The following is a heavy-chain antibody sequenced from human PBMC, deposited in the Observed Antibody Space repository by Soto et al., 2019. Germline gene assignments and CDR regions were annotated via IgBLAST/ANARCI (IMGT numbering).Heavy chain of an antibody. Sequence: ASVKVSCKASGYTFTSYGISWVRQAPGQGLEWMGWISAYNGNTNYAQKLQGRVTMTTDTSTSTAYMELRSLRSDDTAVYYCARELPILNYYDSSGPDYWGQGTLVTVSS. D-gene: IGHD3-22*01. V-gene: IGHV1-18*01. CDR1: GYTFTSYG. CDR2: ISAYNGNT. CDR3: ARELPILNYYDSSGPDY. J-gene: IGHJ4*02.